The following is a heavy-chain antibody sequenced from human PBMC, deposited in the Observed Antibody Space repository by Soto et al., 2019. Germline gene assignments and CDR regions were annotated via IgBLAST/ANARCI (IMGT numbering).Heavy chain of an antibody. J-gene: IGHJ4*02. V-gene: IGHV3-49*04. CDR2: IRSKAYGGTT. D-gene: IGHD4-17*01. CDR3: TRLAHDYGCNGGFDY. CDR1: GFTFGDYA. Sequence: GWALRLSCTSSGFTFGDYAMSWVRQAPGKGLEWVGFIRSKAYGGTTEYAASVKGRFTISRDDSKSIAYLQMNSLKTEDTAVYYCTRLAHDYGCNGGFDYWGQGTLVTVSS.